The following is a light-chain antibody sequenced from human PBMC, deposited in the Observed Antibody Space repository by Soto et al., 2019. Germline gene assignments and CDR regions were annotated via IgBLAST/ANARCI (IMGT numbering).Light chain of an antibody. Sequence: DIQLTQSPSFLSASVGDKVTITCRASQAISSSLAWYQQNPGKARKLLIYAASTLQSGVPSRFSGSGSGTEFTLTISSLQPEDFATYYFQQLNSYPLTFGGGANVEI. CDR2: AAS. CDR1: QAISSS. CDR3: QQLNSYPLT. V-gene: IGKV1-9*01. J-gene: IGKJ4*01.